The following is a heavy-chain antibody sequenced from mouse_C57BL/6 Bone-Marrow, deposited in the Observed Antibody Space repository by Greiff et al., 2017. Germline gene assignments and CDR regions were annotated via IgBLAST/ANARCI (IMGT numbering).Heavy chain of an antibody. V-gene: IGHV1-69*01. CDR1: GYTFTSYW. CDR2: IDPSDSYT. J-gene: IGHJ2*01. CDR3: ASGTNRRY. Sequence: QVQLQQPGAELVMPGASVKLSCKASGYTFTSYWMHWVKQRPGQGLEWIGEIDPSDSYTNYNQKFKGKSTLTVDKSSSTAYMQLSSLTSEDSAVYYCASGTNRRYRGQGTTLTVSS. D-gene: IGHD1-3*01.